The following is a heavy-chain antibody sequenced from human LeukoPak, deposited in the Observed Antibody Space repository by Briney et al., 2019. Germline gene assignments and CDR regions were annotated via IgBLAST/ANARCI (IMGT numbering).Heavy chain of an antibody. CDR3: ARAVGGDGSGSL. CDR2: ISYSGST. J-gene: IGHJ4*02. Sequence: SQTLSLTCTVSGGSLSPYYWSWIRQSPGKGLEWIGYISYSGSTNSHPSLKSRVTISVDMSKPQFYLELSSVTAADTAVYYCARAVGGDGSGSLWGPGTLVTVSS. CDR1: GGSLSPYY. D-gene: IGHD3-10*01. V-gene: IGHV4-59*01.